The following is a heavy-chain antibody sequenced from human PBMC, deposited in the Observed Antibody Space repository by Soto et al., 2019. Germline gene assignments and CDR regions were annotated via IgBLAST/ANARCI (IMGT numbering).Heavy chain of an antibody. D-gene: IGHD2-2*01. CDR1: GFTFNDYG. V-gene: IGHV3-33*03. J-gene: IGHJ4*02. Sequence: QVQLVEAGGGVVQPGRSLRLACSASGFTFNDYGMHWVRQAPGEGLEWVAVVWNDGSRQFYADSVKGRFTISRDNSKNTVYLPMDSLRAEGTAAYYCVSAINQHTSVSHALFDNWGQVTLVAVSS. CDR2: VWNDGSRQ. CDR3: VSAINQHTSVSHALFDN.